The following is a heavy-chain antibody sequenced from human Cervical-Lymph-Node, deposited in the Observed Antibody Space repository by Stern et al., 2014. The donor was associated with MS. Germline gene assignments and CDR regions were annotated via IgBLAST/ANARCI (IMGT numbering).Heavy chain of an antibody. J-gene: IGHJ6*02. V-gene: IGHV3-30*03. Sequence: VQLVESGGGVVQPGGSLRLSCAASGFTFNTYGMHWIRQAPGKGLEWVTIISFDGRNEYYADSVKGRFTISRDNSKNTLYLQMNSLRAEDTAVYYCVSNPLDMWGQGTTVTVSS. CDR2: ISFDGRNE. CDR1: GFTFNTYG. CDR3: VSNPLDM.